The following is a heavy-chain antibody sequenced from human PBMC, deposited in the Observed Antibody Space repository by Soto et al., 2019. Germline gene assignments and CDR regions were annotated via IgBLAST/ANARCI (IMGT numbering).Heavy chain of an antibody. J-gene: IGHJ4*02. D-gene: IGHD3-10*01. CDR3: ARIPPITMVRGAPYYFDY. CDR2: IIPIFGTA. V-gene: IGHV1-69*13. Sequence: GASVKVSCKASGGTFSSYAISWVRQAPGQGLEWMGGIIPIFGTANYAQKFQGRVTITADESTSTAYMELRSLRSEDTAVYYCARIPPITMVRGAPYYFDYWGQGTLVTVSS. CDR1: GGTFSSYA.